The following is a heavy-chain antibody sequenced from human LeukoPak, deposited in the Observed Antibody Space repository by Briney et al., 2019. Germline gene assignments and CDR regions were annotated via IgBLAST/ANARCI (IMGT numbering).Heavy chain of an antibody. CDR1: GYSISSGYY. CDR3: ARVWKGALTVVIPPSWAFDI. J-gene: IGHJ3*02. CDR2: IYHSGST. D-gene: IGHD4-23*01. V-gene: IGHV4-38-2*02. Sequence: SETLSLTCTVSGYSISSGYYWGWIRQPPGKGLEWIGSIYHSGSTYYNPSLKSRVTISVDTSKNQFSLKLSSVTAVDTAVYYCARVWKGALTVVIPPSWAFDIWGQGTMVTVSS.